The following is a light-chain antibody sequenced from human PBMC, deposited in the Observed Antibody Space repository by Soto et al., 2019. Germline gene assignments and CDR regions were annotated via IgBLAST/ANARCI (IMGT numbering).Light chain of an antibody. J-gene: IGKJ1*01. CDR2: GAS. Sequence: EIVMTQSPATLSVSPGERVTLSCRASQSVSNNLAWYQQKAGQAPRLVIYGASTRATGIPARFSGSGSGTDFTVTISSLQSEDFAVYYCQQYNNWPVTFGQGTKVEIK. CDR1: QSVSNN. CDR3: QQYNNWPVT. V-gene: IGKV3-15*01.